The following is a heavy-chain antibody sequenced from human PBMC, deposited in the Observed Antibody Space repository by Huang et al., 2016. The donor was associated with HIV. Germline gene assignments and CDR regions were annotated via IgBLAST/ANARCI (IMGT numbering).Heavy chain of an antibody. CDR3: ARQWTILEWLLGLDV. CDR2: VNDSGAT. J-gene: IGHJ6*02. D-gene: IGHD3-3*01. V-gene: IGHV4-34*02. CDR1: GGSFTGNY. Sequence: QMQLQQRGAGLLKPSETLSLTCGVSGGSFTGNYLTWIRQAPGKGLEWSGEVNDSGATNYTPSRNGRVTISLDKSNRELSLNLRSVTAADTAVYYCARQWTILEWLLGLDVWGQGTTVIVSS.